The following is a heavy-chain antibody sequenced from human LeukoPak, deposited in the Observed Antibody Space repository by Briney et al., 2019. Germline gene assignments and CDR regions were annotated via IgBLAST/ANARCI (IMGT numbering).Heavy chain of an antibody. CDR1: GFTFSNDN. Sequence: PGGSLRLSCAASGFTFSNDNMNWVRQAPGKGLEWLSYITSSSSTIYYADSVKGRFTISRDNAKNSLYLQMNSLRAEDTAFYYCAREYSSLSYYMDVWGKGTTVTVSS. J-gene: IGHJ6*03. CDR3: AREYSSLSYYMDV. V-gene: IGHV3-48*01. CDR2: ITSSSSTI. D-gene: IGHD6-19*01.